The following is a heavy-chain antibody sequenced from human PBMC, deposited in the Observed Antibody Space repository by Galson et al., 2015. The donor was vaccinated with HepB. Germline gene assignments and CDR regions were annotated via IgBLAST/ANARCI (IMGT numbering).Heavy chain of an antibody. CDR3: AIRRYSSSWYGSPGVGYNWFDP. D-gene: IGHD6-13*01. CDR1: GFTFSSYS. V-gene: IGHV3-21*04. Sequence: SLRLSCAASGFTFSSYSMNWVRQAPGKGLEWVSSISCSSSYIYYADSVKGRFTISRDNSKNTLYLQMNSLRAEDTAVYYCAIRRYSSSWYGSPGVGYNWFDPWGQGTLVTVSS. CDR2: ISCSSSYI. J-gene: IGHJ5*02.